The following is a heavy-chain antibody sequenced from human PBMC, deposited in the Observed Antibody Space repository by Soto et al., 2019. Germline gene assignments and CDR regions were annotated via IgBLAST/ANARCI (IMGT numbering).Heavy chain of an antibody. D-gene: IGHD2-21*02. CDR1: GFTFITYW. CDR3: AKAGPCGGDCYFDY. CDR2: INSDGSST. Sequence: PGGSLRLSCAASGFTFITYWMHWVRQAPGKGLVWVSRINSDGSSTNYADSVKGRFAILRDNSKNTLYLQMNSLRAEDTSVYYCAKAGPCGGDCYFDYWGQGTLVTVSS. V-gene: IGHV3-74*01. J-gene: IGHJ4*02.